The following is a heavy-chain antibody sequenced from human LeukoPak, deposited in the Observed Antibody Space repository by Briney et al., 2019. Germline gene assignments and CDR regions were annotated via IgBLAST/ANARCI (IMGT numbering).Heavy chain of an antibody. Sequence: ASVKVSCKASGYTFTSYAMHWVRQAPGQRLEWMGWINAGNGNTKYSQKFQGRVTITRDTSASTAYMELSSLRSEDTAVYYCARASYDDYGDYDGFDYWGQGTLVTVSS. J-gene: IGHJ4*02. CDR3: ARASYDDYGDYDGFDY. CDR2: INAGNGNT. CDR1: GYTFTSYA. V-gene: IGHV1-3*01. D-gene: IGHD4-17*01.